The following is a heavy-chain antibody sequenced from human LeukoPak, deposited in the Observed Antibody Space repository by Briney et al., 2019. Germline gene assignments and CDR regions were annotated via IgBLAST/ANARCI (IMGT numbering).Heavy chain of an antibody. J-gene: IGHJ3*01. V-gene: IGHV3-21*01. CDR3: ARGFGYTYGNDSFDV. Sequence: GGSLRLSCAASEFTFSTYSMNWVRQAPGKGLEWVSSICRSSSYIYYADPVKGRFTISRDNAKNSLYLQMNSLRAEDTAVYYCARGFGYTYGNDSFDVWGQGTMVTVSS. D-gene: IGHD5-18*01. CDR1: EFTFSTYS. CDR2: ICRSSSYI.